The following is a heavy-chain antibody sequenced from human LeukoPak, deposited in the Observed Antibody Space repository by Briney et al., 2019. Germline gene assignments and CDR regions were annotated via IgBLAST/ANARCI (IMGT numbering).Heavy chain of an antibody. D-gene: IGHD3-3*01. J-gene: IGHJ4*02. CDR2: MKGTGDK. CDR1: GLSFSTFA. CDR3: ARASWVSSADAVR. V-gene: IGHV3-23*01. Sequence: PGGSLRLSCAASGLSFSTFAMSWVRQAPARGLEWLSSMKGTGDKYYADSVRGRFTLSRDDSRNTVYFQLNNLRVEDTAVYYCARASWVSSADAVRWGQGTVVTVSS.